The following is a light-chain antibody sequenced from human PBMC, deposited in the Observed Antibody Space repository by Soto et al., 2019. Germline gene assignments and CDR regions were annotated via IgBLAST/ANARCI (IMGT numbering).Light chain of an antibody. V-gene: IGKV1-39*01. CDR3: QQSYSTPRT. CDR2: AAS. Sequence: RQSPGTLSRSTGERATLSCRASQSVAGSYLAWYQQKPGKAPKLLIYAASSLQSGVPSRFSGSGSGTDFTLTISSLQPEDFATYYCQQSYSTPRTFGQGTK. J-gene: IGKJ1*01. CDR1: QSVAGSY.